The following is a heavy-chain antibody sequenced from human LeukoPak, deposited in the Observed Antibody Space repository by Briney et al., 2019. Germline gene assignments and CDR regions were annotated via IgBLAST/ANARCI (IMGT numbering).Heavy chain of an antibody. D-gene: IGHD3-10*01. CDR1: GYTFTSYD. V-gene: IGHV1-8*03. CDR3: ARGTRITMVRGVTGYYYMDV. Sequence: GASVKVSCKASGYTFTSYDINWVRQATGQGLEWVGWMNPNSGNTGYAQKFQGRVTITRNTSISTAYMELSSLRSEDTAVYYCARGTRITMVRGVTGYYYMDVWGKGTTVTVSS. CDR2: MNPNSGNT. J-gene: IGHJ6*03.